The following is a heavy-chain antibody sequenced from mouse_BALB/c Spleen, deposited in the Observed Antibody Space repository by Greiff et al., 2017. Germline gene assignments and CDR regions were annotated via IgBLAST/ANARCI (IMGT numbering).Heavy chain of an antibody. CDR1: GFTFSSYT. Sequence: VESGGGLVQPGGSLKLPCAASGFTFSSYTMSWVRQTPEKRLEWVAYISNGGGSTYYPDTVKGRFTISRDNAKNTLYLQMSSLKSEDTAMYYCASPYGNYVWFAYWGQGTLVTVSA. CDR3: ASPYGNYVWFAY. CDR2: ISNGGGST. V-gene: IGHV5-12-2*01. D-gene: IGHD2-1*01. J-gene: IGHJ3*01.